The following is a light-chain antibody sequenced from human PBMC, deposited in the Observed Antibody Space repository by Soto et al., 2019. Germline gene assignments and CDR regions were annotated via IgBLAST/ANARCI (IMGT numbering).Light chain of an antibody. CDR1: QSVSSSS. CDR3: QQYGSSPLFT. Sequence: EIVLTQSPGTLSLSPGERATLSCRASQSVSSSSLAWYQQKPGQAPRLLIYGASNRATGIPDRFSGSGSGTDFTLTISRLEPEAFAVYYCQQYGSSPLFTFGPGTKVDIK. CDR2: GAS. J-gene: IGKJ3*01. V-gene: IGKV3-20*01.